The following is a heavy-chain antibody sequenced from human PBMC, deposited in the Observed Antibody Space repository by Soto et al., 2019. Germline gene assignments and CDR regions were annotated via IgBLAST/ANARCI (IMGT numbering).Heavy chain of an antibody. J-gene: IGHJ4*02. CDR2: IDYDGTTT. V-gene: IGHV3-74*01. D-gene: IGHD6-13*01. Sequence: EVQLVESGGGLVEPGGSLRLSCAASGFAFDSYWMHRVRQVPGEGPVWVSRIDYDGTTTTYADFVKGRFTISRDNAKNTLFLQMNSLRVEDTAVYYCTRGSRPSSAGTGAYWGQGTLVTVSS. CDR3: TRGSRPSSAGTGAY. CDR1: GFAFDSYW.